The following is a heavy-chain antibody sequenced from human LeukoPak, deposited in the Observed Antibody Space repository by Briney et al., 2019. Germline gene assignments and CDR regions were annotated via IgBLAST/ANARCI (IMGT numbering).Heavy chain of an antibody. CDR2: INTDGSST. V-gene: IGHV3-74*01. Sequence: GGSLRLSCAASGFTFSSYWMHWVRQAPGKGLVWVSRINTDGSSTSYADSVKGRFTISRDNAKNTLYLQMNSLRAGDTAVYYCARDRSLKAFDYWGQGTLVTVSS. CDR3: ARDRSLKAFDY. J-gene: IGHJ4*02. CDR1: GFTFSSYW.